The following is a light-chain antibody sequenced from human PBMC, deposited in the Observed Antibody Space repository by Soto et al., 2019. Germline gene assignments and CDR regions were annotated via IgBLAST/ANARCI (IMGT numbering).Light chain of an antibody. CDR2: GAS. J-gene: IGKJ4*01. CDR1: QSVSSSY. Sequence: EIVLTQSPGTLSLSPGERATLSCRASQSVSSSYLAWYQQKPGQAPRLLIYGASSRATGIPDRCSGSGSGTDFILTISRLEPGDFAVYYCQQYGRGVAFGGGTKVEIK. CDR3: QQYGRGVA. V-gene: IGKV3-20*01.